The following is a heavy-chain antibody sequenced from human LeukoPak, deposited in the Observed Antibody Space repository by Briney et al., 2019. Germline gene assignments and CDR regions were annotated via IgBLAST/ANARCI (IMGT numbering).Heavy chain of an antibody. CDR2: ISAVNGNN. Sequence: GASSEVSCKASCYTLTRFGNSLVRQAPGQGLEWMGWISAVNGNNNYAQKLQGRVTISTDTSTSTAYMELRSLTSDNTAVYYCARDIAEWLVQDAFDIWGQGTMVTVSS. D-gene: IGHD6-19*01. CDR3: ARDIAEWLVQDAFDI. CDR1: CYTLTRFG. J-gene: IGHJ3*02. V-gene: IGHV1-18*01.